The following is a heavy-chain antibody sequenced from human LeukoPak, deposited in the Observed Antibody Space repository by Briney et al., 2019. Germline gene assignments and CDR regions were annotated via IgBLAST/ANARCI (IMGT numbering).Heavy chain of an antibody. J-gene: IGHJ5*02. D-gene: IGHD3-22*01. CDR3: ARDLGQYYDTSDNWFDP. Sequence: PGGSLRLSCAASGFTFSSYSMNWVRQAPGKGLEWVSCISSSSSYIYYADSVKGRFTISRDNAKNSLYLQMNSLRAEDTAVYYCARDLGQYYDTSDNWFDPWGQGTLVTVSS. CDR2: ISSSSSYI. V-gene: IGHV3-21*01. CDR1: GFTFSSYS.